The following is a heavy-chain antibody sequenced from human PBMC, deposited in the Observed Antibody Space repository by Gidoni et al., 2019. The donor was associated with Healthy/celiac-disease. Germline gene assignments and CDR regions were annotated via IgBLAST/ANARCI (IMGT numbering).Heavy chain of an antibody. J-gene: IGHJ6*02. V-gene: IGHV1-18*04. CDR2: ISAYNGNT. CDR1: GYTFISYG. D-gene: IGHD2-15*01. CDR3: ARGGTLGYCSGGSCYSPYYYYGMDV. Sequence: QVQLVQSGAEVKKPGASVKVSCKASGYTFISYGISWVRQAPGQGLAWMGWISAYNGNTNYAQKLQGRVTMTTDTSTSTAYMELRSLRSDDTAVYYCARGGTLGYCSGGSCYSPYYYYGMDVWGQGTTVTVSS.